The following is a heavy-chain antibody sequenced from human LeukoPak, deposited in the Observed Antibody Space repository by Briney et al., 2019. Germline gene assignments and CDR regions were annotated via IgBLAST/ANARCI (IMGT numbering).Heavy chain of an antibody. V-gene: IGHV1-8*01. CDR2: MNPNSGNT. CDR3: ARAGRSMGVVSLDGY. Sequence: ASVKVSCKASGYTFTSYDINWVRRATGQGLEWMGWMNPNSGNTGYAQKFQGRVTMTRNTSISTAYMELSSLRSEDTAVYYCARAGRSMGVVSLDGYWGQGTLVTVSS. J-gene: IGHJ4*02. CDR1: GYTFTSYD. D-gene: IGHD4-23*01.